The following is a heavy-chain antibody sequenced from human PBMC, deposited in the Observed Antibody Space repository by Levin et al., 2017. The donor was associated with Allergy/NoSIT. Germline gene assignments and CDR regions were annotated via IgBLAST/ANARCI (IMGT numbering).Heavy chain of an antibody. J-gene: IGHJ5*02. CDR2: ISGSGYTI. CDR3: ARVNNDTSGYKGWFDP. V-gene: IGHV3-48*03. Sequence: AGGSLRLSCAASGFSFRNYEMNWVRQAPGEGLEWVSYISGSGYTIYYADSVKGRFTISRDNAENSLFLQMKSLRAEDTATYYCARVNNDTSGYKGWFDPWGQGTLVTVSS. D-gene: IGHD3-22*01. CDR1: GFSFRNYE.